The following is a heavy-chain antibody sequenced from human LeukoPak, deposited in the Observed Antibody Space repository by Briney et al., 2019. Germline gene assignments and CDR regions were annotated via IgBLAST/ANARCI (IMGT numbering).Heavy chain of an antibody. D-gene: IGHD3-3*01. CDR1: GYTLTELS. V-gene: IGHV1-24*01. CDR3: ATLGGPHYDFWSGYQNSDNWFDP. CDR2: FDPEDGET. Sequence: ASVRVSCKVSGYTLTELSMHWVRQAPGKGLEWMGGFDPEDGETIYAQKFQGRVTMTEDTSTGTAYMELSSLRSEDTAVYYCATLGGPHYDFWSGYQNSDNWFDPWGQGTLVTVSS. J-gene: IGHJ5*02.